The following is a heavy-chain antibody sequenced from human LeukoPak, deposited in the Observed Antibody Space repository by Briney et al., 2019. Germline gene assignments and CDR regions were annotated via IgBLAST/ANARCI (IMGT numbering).Heavy chain of an antibody. V-gene: IGHV3-9*01. J-gene: IGHJ4*02. Sequence: GGSLRLSCAASGFTFDDYAMHLVRQAPGRGLEWVSGISWNSGSIDYADSVKGRFTISRDNAKNSLYLQMNSLRAEDTALYYCAKADDYDNIDYWGQGTLVTASS. CDR1: GFTFDDYA. CDR3: AKADDYDNIDY. CDR2: ISWNSGSI. D-gene: IGHD3-22*01.